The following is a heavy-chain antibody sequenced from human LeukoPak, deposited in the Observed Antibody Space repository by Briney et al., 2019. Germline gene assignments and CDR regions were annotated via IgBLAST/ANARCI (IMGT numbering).Heavy chain of an antibody. J-gene: IGHJ4*02. CDR2: INHSGST. V-gene: IGHV4-34*01. Sequence: SETLSLTCAVYGGSFSGYYWSWIRQPPGKGLEWIGEINHSGSTNYNPSLKSRVTISVDTSKNQFSLKLSSVTAADTAVYYCARLGDIVVVPAASFDYWGPGTLVTVSS. CDR3: ARLGDIVVVPAASFDY. CDR1: GGSFSGYY. D-gene: IGHD2-2*01.